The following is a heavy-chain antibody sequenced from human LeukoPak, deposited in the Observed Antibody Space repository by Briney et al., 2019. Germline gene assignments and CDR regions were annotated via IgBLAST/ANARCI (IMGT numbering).Heavy chain of an antibody. CDR1: GFTFSSYA. Sequence: GGSLRLSCAASGFTFSSYAMSWVRQAPGKGLEWVSGISGNSVNTYHADSVKGRFTISRDNSKNTLYLQMNSLRVEDTAVYYCAKPMCSSTSCYRYFDYWGQGSPVTVSS. CDR3: AKPMCSSTSCYRYFDY. V-gene: IGHV3-23*01. CDR2: ISGNSVNT. J-gene: IGHJ4*02. D-gene: IGHD2-2*01.